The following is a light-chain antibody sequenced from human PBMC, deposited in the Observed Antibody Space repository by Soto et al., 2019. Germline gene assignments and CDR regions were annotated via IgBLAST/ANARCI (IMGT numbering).Light chain of an antibody. CDR1: ALPKQN. Sequence: SYELTQPPSVSVSPGQTARITCSGDALPKQNAYWYQQKPGQAPVLVIYKDRERPSGIPERFSGSSSGTAVTLAISGVQADDAADYYCQSADSSGTSYVFGTGTKLTVL. CDR3: QSADSSGTSYV. CDR2: KDR. J-gene: IGLJ1*01. V-gene: IGLV3-25*03.